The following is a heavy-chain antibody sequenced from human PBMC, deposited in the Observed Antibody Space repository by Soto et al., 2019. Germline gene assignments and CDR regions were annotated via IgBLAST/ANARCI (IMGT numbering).Heavy chain of an antibody. CDR3: SKETGTKFYYDYGMDV. CDR2: FSGNGGNT. V-gene: IGHV3-23*01. Sequence: GRPRRLPGTAFGISFNSYAMNWVRKAPGKGLQWVSAFSGNGGNTYYADPVEGRSTFSRANSKNTLYLQRHRLRAEATPVYYCSKETGTKFYYDYGMDVWGQGTTVTVSS. J-gene: IGHJ6*02. CDR1: GISFNSYA. D-gene: IGHD1-7*01.